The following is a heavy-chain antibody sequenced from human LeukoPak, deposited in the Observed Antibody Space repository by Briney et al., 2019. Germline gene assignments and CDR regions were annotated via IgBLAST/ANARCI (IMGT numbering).Heavy chain of an antibody. CDR2: ISETGGTI. V-gene: IGHV3-9*01. D-gene: IGHD6-19*01. CDR1: GFTLDDYA. Sequence: GGSLRLSCAASGFTLDDYAMHWVRQAPGKGLEWVSGISETGGTIVYADSVKGRFTISRDNAKNSLYLQMNSLRAEDTALYYCAKRPRSGWYFDYWGQGTLVTVSS. J-gene: IGHJ4*02. CDR3: AKRPRSGWYFDY.